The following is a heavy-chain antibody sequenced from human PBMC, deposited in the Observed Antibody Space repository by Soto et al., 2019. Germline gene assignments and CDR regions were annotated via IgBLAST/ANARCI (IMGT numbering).Heavy chain of an antibody. CDR2: IDPSDSYT. D-gene: IGHD6-6*01. V-gene: IGHV5-10-1*01. Sequence: PGESLKISCKGSGYSFTSYWISWVRQMPGKGLEWMGRIDPSDSYTNYSPSFQGHVTISADKSISTAYLQWSSLKASDTAMYYCARQRDSSSSAASAGPMDVWGQGTTVTVSS. CDR3: ARQRDSSSSAASAGPMDV. CDR1: GYSFTSYW. J-gene: IGHJ6*02.